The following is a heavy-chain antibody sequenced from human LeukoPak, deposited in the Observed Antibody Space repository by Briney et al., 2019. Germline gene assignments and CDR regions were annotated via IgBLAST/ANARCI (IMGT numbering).Heavy chain of an antibody. CDR1: GFTFSSYA. J-gene: IGHJ6*02. CDR2: ISYDGSNK. D-gene: IGHD6-19*01. Sequence: TGGSLRLSCAASGFTFSSYAMHWVRQAPGKGLEWVAVISYDGSNKYYADSVKGRFTISRDNSKNALYLQMNSLRAEDTAVYYCVRDHEGAGYYYYYGMDVWGQGTTVTVSS. CDR3: VRDHEGAGYYYYYGMDV. V-gene: IGHV3-30-3*01.